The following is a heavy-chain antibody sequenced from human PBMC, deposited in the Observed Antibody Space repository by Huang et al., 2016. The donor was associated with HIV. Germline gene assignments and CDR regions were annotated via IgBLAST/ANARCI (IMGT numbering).Heavy chain of an antibody. CDR2: INTKTGNA. J-gene: IGHJ5*02. Sequence: QVQLVQSGSEFKKPGASVRVSCKASGYSFSDYAVNWVRQAPGQGLEWMGWINTKTGNATYVQGFRGRFVFAFDTSVKTAYLHISSLKTEDAAVYYCARDARELRDYLVRFNWFAPWGQGTLVTVSS. V-gene: IGHV7-4-1*02. D-gene: IGHD1-7*01. CDR1: GYSFSDYA. CDR3: ARDARELRDYLVRFNWFAP.